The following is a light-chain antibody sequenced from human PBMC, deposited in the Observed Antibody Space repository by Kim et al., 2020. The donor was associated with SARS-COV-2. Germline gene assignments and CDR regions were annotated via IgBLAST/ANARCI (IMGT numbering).Light chain of an antibody. CDR2: EDN. J-gene: IGLJ2*01. CDR3: QAWDSSTTNVV. Sequence: SYELTQPPSVSVSPGQTASITCSGDKLGDKYASWYQQKSGQSPVMVIYEDNKRPSGIPERFSGANSGHTATLTISGTQAMDEADYYCQAWDSSTTNVVFGGGTQLTVL. CDR1: KLGDKY. V-gene: IGLV3-1*01.